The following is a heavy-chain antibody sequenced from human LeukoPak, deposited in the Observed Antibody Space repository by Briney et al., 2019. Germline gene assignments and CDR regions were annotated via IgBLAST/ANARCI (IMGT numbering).Heavy chain of an antibody. CDR1: GGSLWSFY. V-gene: IGHV4-4*07. D-gene: IGHD3-10*01. Sequence: SETLSLTCTVSGGSLWSFYWSWVRQPAGKGLEWIGRLYNNGSTNYSPSLKSRVIMSFDPSKNQFSLKLNSVTAADTAVYYCARDYYGSGSYFLGVDYWGQGTLVTVSS. CDR3: ARDYYGSGSYFLGVDY. J-gene: IGHJ4*02. CDR2: LYNNGST.